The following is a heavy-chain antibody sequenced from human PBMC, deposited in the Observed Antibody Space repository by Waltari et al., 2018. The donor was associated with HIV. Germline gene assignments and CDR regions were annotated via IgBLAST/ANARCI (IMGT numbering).Heavy chain of an antibody. Sequence: EVQLVQSGGGLVRPGGSLRLSCVGSEFRFILCSMSWVRQAPGKVLGWVSSISSASAYLDYADSVRSRFTISRDNAQSSLFLQIDRLSPEDTGVYYCARLITHAPPNFDWWGQGTLVAVSS. CDR2: ISSASAYL. D-gene: IGHD1-20*01. CDR3: ARLITHAPPNFDW. CDR1: EFRFILCS. J-gene: IGHJ4*02. V-gene: IGHV3-21*02.